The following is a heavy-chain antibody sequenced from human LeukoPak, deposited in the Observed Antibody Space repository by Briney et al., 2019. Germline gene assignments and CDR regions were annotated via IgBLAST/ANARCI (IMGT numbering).Heavy chain of an antibody. CDR2: IIPIFGTA. D-gene: IGHD3-16*01. J-gene: IGHJ5*02. V-gene: IGHV1-69*13. CDR1: GGTFSSYA. CDR3: ARDLGETFDP. Sequence: ASVKVSCKASGGTFSSYAISWVRQAPGQGLGWMGGIIPIFGTANYAQKFQGRVTITADESTSTAYMELSNLRSEDTAVYYCARDLGETFDPWGQGTLVTVSS.